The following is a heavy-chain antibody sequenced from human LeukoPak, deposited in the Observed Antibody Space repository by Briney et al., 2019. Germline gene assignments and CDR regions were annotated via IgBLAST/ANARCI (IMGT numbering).Heavy chain of an antibody. V-gene: IGHV1-8*01. J-gene: IGHJ4*02. D-gene: IGHD6-19*01. Sequence: ASVKVSCKASGYTFTNYDINWVRQATGQGLEWMGWMNPNSDNIGYAQKFQGRVTMTTDTSTSTAYMELRSLRSDDTAVYYCAQIDSSGWYSWGQGTLVTVSS. CDR2: MNPNSDNI. CDR1: GYTFTNYD. CDR3: AQIDSSGWYS.